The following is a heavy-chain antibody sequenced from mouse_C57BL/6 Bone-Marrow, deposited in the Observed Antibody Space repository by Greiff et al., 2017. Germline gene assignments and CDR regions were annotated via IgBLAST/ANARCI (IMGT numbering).Heavy chain of an antibody. Sequence: QVQLKQPGAELVMPGASVKLSCKASGYTFTSYWMHWVKQRPGQGLEWIGEIDPSDSYTNYNQQFKGKSTLTVDKSSSTAYMQLSSLTSEDSAVYYCARQGDWYFDVWGTGTTVTVSS. J-gene: IGHJ1*03. CDR3: ARQGDWYFDV. V-gene: IGHV1-69*01. CDR2: IDPSDSYT. CDR1: GYTFTSYW.